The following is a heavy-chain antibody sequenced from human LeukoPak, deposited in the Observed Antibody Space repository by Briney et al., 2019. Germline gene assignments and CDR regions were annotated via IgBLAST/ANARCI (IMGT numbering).Heavy chain of an antibody. CDR1: GYSFTSYW. CDR3: TKSEYFQH. V-gene: IGHV5-51*01. J-gene: IGHJ1*01. Sequence: GESLKISXKGSGYSFTSYWIAWVRQMPGKGLEWMGIIYPGDSDTRYNPSFQGQVTISADRSINTAYLQWSSLQASDTAIYYCTKSEYFQHWGQGTLVTVSS. CDR2: IYPGDSDT.